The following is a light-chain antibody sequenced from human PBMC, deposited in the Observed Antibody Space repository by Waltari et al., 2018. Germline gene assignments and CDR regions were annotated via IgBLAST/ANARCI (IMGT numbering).Light chain of an antibody. Sequence: QSVLTQPPSVSGAPGQRVTISCTGSSSNIGAGSDVHWYQQFSGTAPKLLIFGNDNRPSGVPDRFSGSRSGTSAYLASTGLQTDDEADYFCQSYDSGQWVFGGGTKVTVL. J-gene: IGLJ3*02. V-gene: IGLV1-40*01. CDR3: QSYDSGQWV. CDR1: SSNIGAGSD. CDR2: GND.